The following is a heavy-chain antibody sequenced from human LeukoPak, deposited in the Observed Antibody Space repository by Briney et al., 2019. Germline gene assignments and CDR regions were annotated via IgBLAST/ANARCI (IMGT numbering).Heavy chain of an antibody. D-gene: IGHD6-19*01. V-gene: IGHV3-23*01. J-gene: IGHJ5*02. CDR1: GFTFSSYA. CDR2: ISGSGTST. CDR3: ARQTAVAGISGWFDP. Sequence: GGSLRLSCAASGFTFSSYAMSWVRQAPGKGLEWVSGISGSGTSTHYADSVKGRFTISRDNSKNPLYLQMNSLSAEDTALYYCARQTAVAGISGWFDPWGQGTLVTVSS.